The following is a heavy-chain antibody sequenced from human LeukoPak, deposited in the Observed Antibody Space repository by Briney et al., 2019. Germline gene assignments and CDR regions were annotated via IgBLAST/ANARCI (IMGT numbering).Heavy chain of an antibody. V-gene: IGHV1-2*02. CDR3: ARVIEGGDYLDY. CDR2: INPNSGGT. J-gene: IGHJ4*02. Sequence: ASVKVSCKASGYTFTGYYMHWVRRAPGQGLEWMGWINPNSGGTNYAQKFQGRVTMTRDTSISTAYMELSRLRSDDTAVYYCARVIEGGDYLDYWGQGTLVTVSS. CDR1: GYTFTGYY. D-gene: IGHD3-16*01.